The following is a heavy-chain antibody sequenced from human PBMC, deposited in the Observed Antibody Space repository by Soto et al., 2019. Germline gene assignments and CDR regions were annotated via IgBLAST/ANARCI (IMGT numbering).Heavy chain of an antibody. CDR1: GYTFTSYG. V-gene: IGHV1-18*01. CDR2: ISAHNGNT. J-gene: IGHJ4*02. D-gene: IGHD1-1*01. Sequence: QVHLVQSGAEVKKPGASVKVSCKASGYTFTSYGITVVRQAPGQGLEWMGWISAHNGNTDYAQKLQGRVIVTRDTSTSTAYMELRSLISDDTAVYYCARGRYGDYWGQGALVTVSS. CDR3: ARGRYGDY.